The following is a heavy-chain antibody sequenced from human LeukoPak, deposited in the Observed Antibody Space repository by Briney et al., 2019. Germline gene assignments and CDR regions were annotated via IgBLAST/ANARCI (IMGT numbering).Heavy chain of an antibody. CDR1: GGTFSSYT. CDR3: ARGGYCSSTSCAXAFDX. Sequence: ASVKVSCKASGGTFSSYTISWVRQAPGQGLEWMGRIIPILGIANYAQKFQGRVTITADKSTSTAYMELSSLRSEDTAVYYCARGGYCSSTSCAXAFDXXGQGTXVTV. CDR2: IIPILGIA. V-gene: IGHV1-69*02. J-gene: IGHJ3*02. D-gene: IGHD2-2*01.